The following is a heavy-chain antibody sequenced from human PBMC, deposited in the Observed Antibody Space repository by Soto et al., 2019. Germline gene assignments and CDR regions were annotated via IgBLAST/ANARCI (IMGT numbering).Heavy chain of an antibody. Sequence: QVQLVQAGAEVKKPGASVKVSCKASGYTVTSYGISWVRQAHGQGLEWMGWSSAYNGNTKYAQKLQGSVTMTPDTATSTAYMELSSMRSDDTAVYYCAMRAPPMDVVGQGTKVTVSS. J-gene: IGHJ6*02. V-gene: IGHV1-18*01. CDR3: AMRAPPMDV. CDR2: SSAYNGNT. CDR1: GYTVTSYG.